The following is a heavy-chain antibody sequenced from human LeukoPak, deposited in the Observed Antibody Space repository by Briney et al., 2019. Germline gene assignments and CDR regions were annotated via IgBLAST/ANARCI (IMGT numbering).Heavy chain of an antibody. Sequence: GGSLRLSCAASGFTFSSYAMHWVRQAPGKGLGYVSAISSNGGSTYYANSVKGRFTISRDNSKNTLYLQMGSLRAEDMAVYYCARDRLHCSGGSCYYYYGMDVWGQGTTVTVSS. CDR1: GFTFSSYA. CDR3: ARDRLHCSGGSCYYYYGMDV. J-gene: IGHJ6*02. V-gene: IGHV3-64*01. D-gene: IGHD2-15*01. CDR2: ISSNGGST.